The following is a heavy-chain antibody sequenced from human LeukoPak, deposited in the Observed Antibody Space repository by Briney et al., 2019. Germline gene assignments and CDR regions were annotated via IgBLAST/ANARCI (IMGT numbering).Heavy chain of an antibody. CDR3: ASHLAGIYYFDY. CDR1: GYTFTSYY. J-gene: IGHJ4*02. Sequence: ASVKVSCKASGYTFTSYYMHWVRQAPGQGLEWMGIINPSGGSTSYAQKFQGRVTMTRDTSTSTVYTELSSLRSEDTAVYYCASHLAGIYYFDYWGQGTLVTVSS. V-gene: IGHV1-46*01. D-gene: IGHD6-19*01. CDR2: INPSGGST.